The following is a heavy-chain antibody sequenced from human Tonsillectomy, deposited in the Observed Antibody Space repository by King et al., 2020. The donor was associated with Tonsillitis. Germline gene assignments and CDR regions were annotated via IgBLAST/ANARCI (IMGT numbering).Heavy chain of an antibody. CDR1: GFTFSTYS. V-gene: IGHV3-21*06. D-gene: IGHD2-2*03. J-gene: IGHJ6*02. Sequence: VQLVESGGGLVKPGGSLRLSCAASGFTFSTYSMNWVRQAPGKGLEWVSSISSSSNSIYYADSVKGRLTISRDNAKNSLYLQMNSLRAEDTAVYYCARNSGYCSSTSCWGYYYGMDVWGQGTTVTVSS. CDR2: ISSSSNSI. CDR3: ARNSGYCSSTSCWGYYYGMDV.